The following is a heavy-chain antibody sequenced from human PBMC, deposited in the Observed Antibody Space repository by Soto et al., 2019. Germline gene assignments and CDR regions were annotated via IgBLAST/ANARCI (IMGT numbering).Heavy chain of an antibody. Sequence: ASVKVSCKASGYTFTGYYMHWVRQALGQGLEWMGWINPNSGGTNYAQKFQGWVTMTRDTSASTAYMELSSLRSEDTAVYYCARDYYDSSGSSGAFDIWGQGTMVTVSS. CDR1: GYTFTGYY. V-gene: IGHV1-2*04. CDR2: INPNSGGT. J-gene: IGHJ3*02. CDR3: ARDYYDSSGSSGAFDI. D-gene: IGHD3-22*01.